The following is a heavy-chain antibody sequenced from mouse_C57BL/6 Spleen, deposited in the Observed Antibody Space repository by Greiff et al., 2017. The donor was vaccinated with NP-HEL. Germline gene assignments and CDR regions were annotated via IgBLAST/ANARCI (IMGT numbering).Heavy chain of an antibody. V-gene: IGHV1-54*01. J-gene: IGHJ4*01. CDR3: ARKGGIYFSMDY. CDR1: GYAFTNYL. CDR2: INPGSGGT. Sequence: VQLQQSGAELVRPGTSVKVSCKASGYAFTNYLIEWVKQRPGQGLEWIGVINPGSGGTNYNEKFKGKATLTADKSSSTAYMQLSSLTSEDSAVYCCARKGGIYFSMDYWGQGTSVTVSS.